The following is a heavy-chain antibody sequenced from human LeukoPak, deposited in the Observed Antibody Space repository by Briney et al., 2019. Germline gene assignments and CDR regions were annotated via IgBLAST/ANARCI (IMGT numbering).Heavy chain of an antibody. CDR1: GGTFSSYA. V-gene: IGHV1-69*05. CDR2: IIPIFGTA. J-gene: IGHJ4*02. D-gene: IGHD3-22*01. Sequence: GASVKVSCKASGGTFSSYAISWVRQAPGQGLEWMGGIIPIFGTANYAQKFQGRVTITTDESTSTAYMELSSLRSEDTAVYYCARLLNYYDSSEASFDYWGQGTLVTVSS. CDR3: ARLLNYYDSSEASFDY.